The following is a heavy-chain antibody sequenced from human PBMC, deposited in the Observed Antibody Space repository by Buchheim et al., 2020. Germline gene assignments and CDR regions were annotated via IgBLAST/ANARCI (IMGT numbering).Heavy chain of an antibody. CDR2: INHSGST. V-gene: IGHV4-34*01. Sequence: QVQLQQWGAGLLKPSETLSLTCAVYGGSFSGYYWSWIRQPPGKGLEWIGEINHSGSTNYNPSLKSRVTISVDTSKNQFSLKLSSVTAADTAVYYCARRQNTYYYGSGRPGGFDYWGQGTL. CDR1: GGSFSGYY. CDR3: ARRQNTYYYGSGRPGGFDY. J-gene: IGHJ4*02. D-gene: IGHD3-10*01.